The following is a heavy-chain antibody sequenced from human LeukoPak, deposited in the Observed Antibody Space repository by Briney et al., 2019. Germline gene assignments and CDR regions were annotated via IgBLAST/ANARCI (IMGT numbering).Heavy chain of an antibody. Sequence: SETLSLTCTVSGGSIGSGTYYWSWIRQPAGKGLEWIGRIYTSRSTNYNPSLKSRVTMSLDTSKNQFSLKLSSATAADTAVYYCARDYGGNAAFLDYWGQGTLVTVSS. CDR1: GGSIGSGTYY. CDR3: ARDYGGNAAFLDY. J-gene: IGHJ4*02. V-gene: IGHV4-61*02. D-gene: IGHD4-23*01. CDR2: IYTSRST.